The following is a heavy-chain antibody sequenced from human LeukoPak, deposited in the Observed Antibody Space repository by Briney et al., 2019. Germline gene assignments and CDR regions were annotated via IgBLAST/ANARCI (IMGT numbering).Heavy chain of an antibody. CDR2: ISYDGSNK. CDR3: ARGQTYYDDSTGYHYYAFDI. V-gene: IGHV3-30-3*01. CDR1: GFTFSSYA. D-gene: IGHD3-9*01. J-gene: IGHJ3*02. Sequence: GRSLRLSCAASGFTFSSYAMHWVRQAPGKGLEWVAVISYDGSNKYYADSVKGRFTISRDNSKNTLYLQMNSLRAEDTAVYYCARGQTYYDDSTGYHYYAFDIWGQGTMVTVSS.